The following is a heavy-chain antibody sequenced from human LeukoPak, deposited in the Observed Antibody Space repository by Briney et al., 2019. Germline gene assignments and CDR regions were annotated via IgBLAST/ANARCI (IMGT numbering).Heavy chain of an antibody. D-gene: IGHD1-7*01. V-gene: IGHV3-23*01. Sequence: GGSLRLSCAASGFIFSNYVMSWVRQAPGKGLEWVSGIRGSGISTYYADSVKGRFTISRDNSKNTLYLQMNSLRAEDTAVYYCAKDSYNWNYGQFDYWGQGTLVTVSS. CDR2: IRGSGIST. CDR1: GFIFSNYV. CDR3: AKDSYNWNYGQFDY. J-gene: IGHJ4*02.